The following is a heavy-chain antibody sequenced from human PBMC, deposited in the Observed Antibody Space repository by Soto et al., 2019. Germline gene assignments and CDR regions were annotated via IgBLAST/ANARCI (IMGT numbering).Heavy chain of an antibody. Sequence: SETLSLTSAVSGYSISLGYYWGWIRQPPGKGLEWIGSIYHSGNTYYNPSLKSRVSISLDTSKNHFSLELTSVIAADTAVYYCARGKLAGRGGLDYWGLGTLVTVSS. CDR3: ARGKLAGRGGLDY. V-gene: IGHV4-38-2*01. CDR1: GYSISLGYY. J-gene: IGHJ4*02. D-gene: IGHD2-15*01. CDR2: IYHSGNT.